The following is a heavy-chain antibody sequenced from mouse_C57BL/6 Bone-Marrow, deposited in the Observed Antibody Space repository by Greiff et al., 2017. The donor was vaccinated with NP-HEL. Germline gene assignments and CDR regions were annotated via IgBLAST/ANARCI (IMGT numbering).Heavy chain of an antibody. CDR1: GFTFSDYY. D-gene: IGHD1-1*01. CDR3: ARAPLITTVVARYFDV. V-gene: IGHV5-12*01. CDR2: ISNGGGST. J-gene: IGHJ1*03. Sequence: DVKLVESGGGLVQPGGSLKLSCAASGFTFSDYYMYWVRQTPEKRLEWVAYISNGGGSTYYPDTVKGRFTISRDNAKNTLYLQMSRLKSEDTAMYYCARAPLITTVVARYFDVWGTGTTVTVSS.